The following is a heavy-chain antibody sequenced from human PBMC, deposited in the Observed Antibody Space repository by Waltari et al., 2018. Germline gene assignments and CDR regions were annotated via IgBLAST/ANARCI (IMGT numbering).Heavy chain of an antibody. CDR2: IRSKANSYAT. D-gene: IGHD2-2*02. J-gene: IGHJ3*02. CDR1: EFTFSGSA. V-gene: IGHV3-73*02. CDR3: TRRCSSTSCYTGAFDI. Sequence: EVQLVESGGGVVQPGGSLKLSCAASEFTFSGSAMHWVRRASGEGLEWVGRIRSKANSYATAYAASVKGRFTISRDDSKNTAYLQMNSLKTEDTAVYYCTRRCSSTSCYTGAFDIWGQGTMVTVSS.